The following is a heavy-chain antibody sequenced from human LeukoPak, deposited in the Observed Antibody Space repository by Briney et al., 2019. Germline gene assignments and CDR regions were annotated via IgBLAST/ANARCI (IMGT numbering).Heavy chain of an antibody. Sequence: ASVKVSCKASGYTFTGYYMHWVRQAPGQGLEWMGWINPNSGGTNYAQKFQGRVTMTRDTSISTAYMELSRLRSDDTAVHYCARVRFWSGYYVDYWGQGTLVTVSS. CDR3: ARVRFWSGYYVDY. D-gene: IGHD3-3*01. CDR1: GYTFTGYY. V-gene: IGHV1-2*02. J-gene: IGHJ4*02. CDR2: INPNSGGT.